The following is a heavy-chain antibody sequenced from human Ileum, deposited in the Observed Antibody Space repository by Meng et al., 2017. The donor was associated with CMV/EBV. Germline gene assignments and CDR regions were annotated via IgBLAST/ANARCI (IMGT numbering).Heavy chain of an antibody. J-gene: IGHJ5*02. D-gene: IGHD2-15*01. Sequence: EWGARLGKPSEPLSIICTVFGDSRNDCFWNGIRQPAGKGLEWIGRIYSNGATNYNPSLQSRVTMSIDTSKNQFSLKVTSVTAADTAVYYCARWGSGMSPTADWFDPWGQGTLVTVSS. CDR3: ARWGSGMSPTADWFDP. CDR1: GDSRNDCF. CDR2: IYSNGAT. V-gene: IGHV4-4*07.